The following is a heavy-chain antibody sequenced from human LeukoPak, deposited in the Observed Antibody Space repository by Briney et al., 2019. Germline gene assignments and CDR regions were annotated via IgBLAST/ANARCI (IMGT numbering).Heavy chain of an antibody. J-gene: IGHJ5*02. D-gene: IGHD3-10*01. CDR3: ARETSGSDWFDP. CDR1: GRSFDDYD. V-gene: IGHV3-20*03. Sequence: GGSLRLFYAASGRSFDDYDMAWLRQAPGKGLEWVSDIDWKGRPTSYADSVKGRFTISRDNAMNSLYLQMNSLRAEDTAVYYCARETSGSDWFDPWGQGTLVTVSS. CDR2: IDWKGRPT.